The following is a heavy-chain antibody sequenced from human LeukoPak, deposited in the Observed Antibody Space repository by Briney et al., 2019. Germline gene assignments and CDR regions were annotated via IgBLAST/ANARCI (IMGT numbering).Heavy chain of an antibody. J-gene: IGHJ4*02. CDR1: GGATSSSSFY. Sequence: SETLSLTCTVSGGATSSSSFYWGWIRQPPGKGLECIGRISYSGRTYYNPSLQSRVTISVDTSKNQFSLRLSSVTAADTAVYYCARLRAYYYDSSGYYNFDFWGQGTLVTVSS. V-gene: IGHV4-39*01. CDR3: ARLRAYYYDSSGYYNFDF. CDR2: ISYSGRT. D-gene: IGHD3-22*01.